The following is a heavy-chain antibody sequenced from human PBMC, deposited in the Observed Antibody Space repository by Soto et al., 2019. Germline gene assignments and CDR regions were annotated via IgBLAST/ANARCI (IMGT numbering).Heavy chain of an antibody. D-gene: IGHD2-15*01. Sequence: QVQLQQWGAGLSKPSETLSLTCSVNGGSFTGYYWSWVRQPPGKGLEWIGEIKDGGITNYSPSLSSRVTISADTSRRQLSLKVTSVTAADTAVYYCARGQEGVVATHWDQGSLVTISS. CDR2: IKDGGIT. CDR3: ARGQEGVVATH. V-gene: IGHV4-34*01. J-gene: IGHJ4*02. CDR1: GGSFTGYY.